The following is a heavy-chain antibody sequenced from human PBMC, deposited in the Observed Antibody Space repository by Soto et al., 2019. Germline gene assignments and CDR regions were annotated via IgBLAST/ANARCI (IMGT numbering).Heavy chain of an antibody. CDR3: AAASSTSGGYYGMDV. CDR1: GFTFTSSA. J-gene: IGHJ6*02. V-gene: IGHV1-58*02. D-gene: IGHD2-2*01. Sequence: SVKVSCKTSGFTFTSSAMQWVRQARGQCLEWIGWIVVGSGHTNYAQKFQERVTITRDMSTSTAYMELSSLRSEDTAMYYCAAASSTSGGYYGMDVWGQGTTVTVSS. CDR2: IVVGSGHT.